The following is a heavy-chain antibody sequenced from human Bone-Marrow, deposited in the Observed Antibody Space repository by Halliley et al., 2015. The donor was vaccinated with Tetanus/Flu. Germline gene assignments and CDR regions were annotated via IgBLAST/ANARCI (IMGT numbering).Heavy chain of an antibody. V-gene: IGHV4-31*02. Sequence: WIGYIHFRGSPYYNPSLGSRVTISVGTSKNQFSLKLSSVTAADTAVYYCASGDCGGDCLPFDYWGQGTLVTVAS. CDR3: ASGDCGGDCLPFDY. CDR2: IHFRGSP. D-gene: IGHD2-21*02. J-gene: IGHJ4*02.